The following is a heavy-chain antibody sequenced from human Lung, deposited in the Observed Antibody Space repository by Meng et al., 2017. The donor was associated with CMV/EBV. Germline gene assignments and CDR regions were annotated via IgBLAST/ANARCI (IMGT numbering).Heavy chain of an antibody. CDR2: INSSGSTI. CDR3: TKGAGSVGSIHFDY. D-gene: IGHD1-26*01. V-gene: IGHV3-48*03. J-gene: IGHJ4*02. Sequence: GGSLRLXCAASGFTFSSYEMNWVRQAPGKGLEWVSYINSSGSTIYYADSVKGRFTISRDNAKNSLYLQMNSLRAEDTAVYYCTKGAGSVGSIHFDYWGQGTLVTVSS. CDR1: GFTFSSYE.